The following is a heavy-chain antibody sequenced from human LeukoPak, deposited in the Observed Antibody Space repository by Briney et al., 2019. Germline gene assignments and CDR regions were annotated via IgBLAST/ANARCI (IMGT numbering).Heavy chain of an antibody. D-gene: IGHD2-2*01. Sequence: GGSLRLSCAASGYTFSTHSMYWVRQAPGKGLEWVSSISASSNFIHYAESVRGRFTISRDNAKNSLYLQMNSLGAQDTAVYYCARPATGYCSSAGCHWDSWGQGTLVTVSS. CDR3: ARPATGYCSSAGCHWDS. CDR1: GYTFSTHS. J-gene: IGHJ4*02. V-gene: IGHV3-21*01. CDR2: ISASSNFI.